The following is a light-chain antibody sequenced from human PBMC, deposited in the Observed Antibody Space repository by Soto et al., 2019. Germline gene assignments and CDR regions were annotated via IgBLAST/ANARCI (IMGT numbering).Light chain of an antibody. J-gene: IGKJ1*01. CDR2: DAS. V-gene: IGKV3-11*01. Sequence: VLTQSPDPLSLPPGERATLSCRASRSISSDLAWYQQKPGQAPRLLIYDASSRATGIPARFSGSGSGTDFTLTISRLEPEDFAVYYCQQLTDWPPQWTFGQGTMGDIK. CDR3: QQLTDWPPQWT. CDR1: RSISSD.